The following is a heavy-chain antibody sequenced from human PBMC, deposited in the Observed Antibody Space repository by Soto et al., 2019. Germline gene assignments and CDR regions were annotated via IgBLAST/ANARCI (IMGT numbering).Heavy chain of an antibody. Sequence: EVQLVESGGGLVQPGGSLRLSCAASVFTFSSYWMHWVRQAPGKGLVWVSRINSDGSSTSYADSVKGRFTISRDSAKNTLYLQMNSLRAEDTAVYYCARDGEYSRTPIAWGQGTLVTVSS. CDR2: INSDGSST. V-gene: IGHV3-74*01. CDR1: VFTFSSYW. J-gene: IGHJ4*02. CDR3: ARDGEYSRTPIA. D-gene: IGHD3-22*01.